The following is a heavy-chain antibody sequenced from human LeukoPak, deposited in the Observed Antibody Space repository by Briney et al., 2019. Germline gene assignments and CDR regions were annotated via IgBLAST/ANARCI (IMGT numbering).Heavy chain of an antibody. CDR3: ARTKSIAAPPSDY. CDR1: GFTFSSYW. J-gene: IGHJ4*02. V-gene: IGHV3-7*01. Sequence: GGSLRLSCVASGFTFSSYWMSWVRQAPGKGLEWVANIKQDGSEKYYVDSVKGRFTISRDNAKNSLYLQMNSLRAEDTAVYYCARTKSIAAPPSDYWGQGTLVTVSS. D-gene: IGHD6-6*01. CDR2: IKQDGSEK.